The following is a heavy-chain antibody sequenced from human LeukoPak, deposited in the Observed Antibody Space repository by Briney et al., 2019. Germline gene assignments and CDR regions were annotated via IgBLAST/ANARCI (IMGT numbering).Heavy chain of an antibody. Sequence: PGGSLRLSCAASGFTFSSYWMSWVRQAPGKGLEWVANIKQDGSEKYYVDSVKGRFTISRDNANNSLYLQMNSLRAEDTAVYYCARDLRYYYDSSGSFDYWGQGTLVTVSS. CDR3: ARDLRYYYDSSGSFDY. V-gene: IGHV3-7*01. CDR2: IKQDGSEK. CDR1: GFTFSSYW. D-gene: IGHD3-22*01. J-gene: IGHJ4*02.